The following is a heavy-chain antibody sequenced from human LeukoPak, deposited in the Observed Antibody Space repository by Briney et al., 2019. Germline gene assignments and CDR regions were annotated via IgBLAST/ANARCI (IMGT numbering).Heavy chain of an antibody. CDR2: IWYDGTNK. Sequence: PGVSLRLSCAASAFTFSSYGMHWVRQARGKGLEWVAVIWYDGTNKYYADSVKGRFTISRDNSKSTLYLQMNGLRAEDTAVYYCAREGYDGSPPYYYYYMDVWGKGTTVTVSS. D-gene: IGHD5-24*01. CDR1: AFTFSSYG. J-gene: IGHJ6*03. V-gene: IGHV3-33*01. CDR3: AREGYDGSPPYYYYYMDV.